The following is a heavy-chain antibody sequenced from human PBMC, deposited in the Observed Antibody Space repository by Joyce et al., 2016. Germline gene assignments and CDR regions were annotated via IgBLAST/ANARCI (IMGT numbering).Heavy chain of an antibody. J-gene: IGHJ6*02. CDR3: ARDTSRMTLKGMDV. CDR1: RGTFSSYS. Sequence: QVYLEQSGAEVRKPGSSVKVSCKASRGTFSSYSIAWVRKAPGEGLEWRGEISPIFGTTNYADKFQGRVSMTADASTSTANMELSGLTSEDTAIYYCARDTSRMTLKGMDVWGQGTTVTVSS. CDR2: ISPIFGTT. V-gene: IGHV1-69*12. D-gene: IGHD2-21*02.